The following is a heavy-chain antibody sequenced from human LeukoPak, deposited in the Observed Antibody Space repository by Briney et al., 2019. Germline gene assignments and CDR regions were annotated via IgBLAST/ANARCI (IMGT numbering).Heavy chain of an antibody. CDR1: GFTFTMFS. CDR3: ARTYDFGIGPPGDAFDN. CDR2: IRGRSDTT. D-gene: IGHD3-3*01. Sequence: GGSLRLSCAAPGFTFTMFSMNWLRQAPGKGLEWIAFIRGRSDTTYYADSVQGRFTISRDNAEDSVYLQMNSLRVEDTAVYYCARTYDFGIGPPGDAFDNWGQGTLVTVFS. J-gene: IGHJ3*02. V-gene: IGHV3-48*01.